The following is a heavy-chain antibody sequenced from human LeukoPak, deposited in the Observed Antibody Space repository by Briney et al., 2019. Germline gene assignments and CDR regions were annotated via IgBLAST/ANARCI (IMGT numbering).Heavy chain of an antibody. D-gene: IGHD3-16*01. CDR3: AKELGDYVWGSPLDY. CDR1: GFTFSSYG. Sequence: PGRSLRLSCAASGFTFSSYGMHWVRQAPGKGLEWVAVISYDGSNKYYADSVKGRFTISRDNSKNTLYLQMNSLRAEDTAVYYCAKELGDYVWGSPLDYWGQGTLVTVSS. V-gene: IGHV3-30*18. CDR2: ISYDGSNK. J-gene: IGHJ4*02.